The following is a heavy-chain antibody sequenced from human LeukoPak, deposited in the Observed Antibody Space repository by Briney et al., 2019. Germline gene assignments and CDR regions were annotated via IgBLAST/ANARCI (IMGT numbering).Heavy chain of an antibody. CDR1: GFTFSSYW. CDR2: INSDGSST. D-gene: IGHD2-15*01. CDR3: ARVALYCSGGSCYSGFAFDI. V-gene: IGHV3-74*01. J-gene: IGHJ3*02. Sequence: GGSLRLSCAASGFTFSSYWMHWVRQAPGKGLVWVSRINSDGSSTSYADSVKGRFTISRDNAKNSLYLQMNSLRAEDTAVYYCARVALYCSGGSCYSGFAFDIWGQGTMVTVSS.